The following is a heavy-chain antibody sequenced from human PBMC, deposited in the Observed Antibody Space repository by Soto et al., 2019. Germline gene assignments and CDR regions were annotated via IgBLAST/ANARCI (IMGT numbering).Heavy chain of an antibody. CDR1: GGSINSGSYY. CDR2: MSYSGST. D-gene: IGHD3-10*01. Sequence: HLQESGPGLVKPSETLSLTCTVSGGSINSGSYYWGWIRQPPGKGLEWVGSMSYSGSTYYNPSLKRRITICADTSTNQFSLRWRSVTAADTAVYYCARNVLVWFGELSLVENWFDPWGQGTLVTVSS. V-gene: IGHV4-39*01. CDR3: ARNVLVWFGELSLVENWFDP. J-gene: IGHJ5*02.